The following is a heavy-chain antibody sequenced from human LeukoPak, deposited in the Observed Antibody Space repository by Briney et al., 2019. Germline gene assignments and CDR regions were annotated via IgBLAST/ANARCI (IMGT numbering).Heavy chain of an antibody. Sequence: SETLSLTCTVSGGSISRYYWSWIRQPAGKGLEWIGRIYTSGSTNYNPSLTSRVTMSVDTSKNQFCLKLSSVTAADTAVYYCARDLIYGDYSDSYFDYWGQGTLVTVSS. D-gene: IGHD4-17*01. CDR2: IYTSGST. V-gene: IGHV4-4*07. J-gene: IGHJ4*02. CDR3: ARDLIYGDYSDSYFDY. CDR1: GGSISRYY.